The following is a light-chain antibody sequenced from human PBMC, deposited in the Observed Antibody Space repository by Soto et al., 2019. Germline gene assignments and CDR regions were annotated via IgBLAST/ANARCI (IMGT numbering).Light chain of an antibody. Sequence: ERVMTQSPATLSVSPGERATLSCRASQSVSSNLAWYQQKPGQAPRLLIYDASTRATGVPARFSGSGSGTEFTLTISSLQSEDFALYYCQQYDNWPPLTFGGGTKVEIK. J-gene: IGKJ4*01. V-gene: IGKV3-15*01. CDR3: QQYDNWPPLT. CDR2: DAS. CDR1: QSVSSN.